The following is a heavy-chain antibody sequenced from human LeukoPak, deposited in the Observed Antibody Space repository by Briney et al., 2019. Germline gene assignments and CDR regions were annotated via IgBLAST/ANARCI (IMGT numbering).Heavy chain of an antibody. V-gene: IGHV1-69*13. J-gene: IGHJ4*02. CDR3: ARVPSLTIRGLIFDY. CDR2: IIPIFGTA. D-gene: IGHD3-10*01. Sequence: ASVKVSCKASGGTFSSYAISWVRQAPGQGLEWMGGIIPIFGTANYAQKFQGRVTITADESTSTAYMELSSLRSEDTAVYYCARVPSLTIRGLIFDYWDQGTLVTVSS. CDR1: GGTFSSYA.